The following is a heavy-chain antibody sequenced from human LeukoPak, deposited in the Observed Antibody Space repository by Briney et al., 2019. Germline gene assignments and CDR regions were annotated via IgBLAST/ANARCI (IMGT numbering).Heavy chain of an antibody. V-gene: IGHV3-23*01. CDR2: ISHSGAT. Sequence: GGSLRLSCAGSGFPFSSYTINWVRQGPGKGMEWASTISHSGATYYADSVKGRFTIPRDNSKNTVFLQMNSLRAEDTALYFCARRSHASPAGYSPFFDSWGQGTLVTVSS. J-gene: IGHJ4*02. CDR1: GFPFSSYT. D-gene: IGHD6-13*01. CDR3: ARRSHASPAGYSPFFDS.